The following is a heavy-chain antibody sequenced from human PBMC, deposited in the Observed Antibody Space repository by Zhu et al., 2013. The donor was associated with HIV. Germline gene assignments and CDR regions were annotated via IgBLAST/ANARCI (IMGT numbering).Heavy chain of an antibody. CDR1: GYTFTSYY. J-gene: IGHJ4*02. CDR2: INPSGGST. D-gene: IGHD3-22*01. Sequence: QVQLVQSGAEVKKPGASVKVSCKASGYTFTSYYMHWVRQAPGQGLEWMGIINPSGGSTSYAQKFQGRVTMTRDTSTSTVYMELSSLRSEDTAVYYCARGHVVGSLAAYYFDYWGQGTLVTVSS. CDR3: ARGHVVGSLAAYYFDY. V-gene: IGHV1-46*01.